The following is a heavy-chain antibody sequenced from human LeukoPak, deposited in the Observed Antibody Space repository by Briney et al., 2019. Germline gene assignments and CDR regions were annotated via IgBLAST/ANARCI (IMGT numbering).Heavy chain of an antibody. CDR3: ARSSEDFYGSGKFDP. D-gene: IGHD3-10*01. CDR2: IHYGST. V-gene: IGHV4-59*04. J-gene: IGHJ5*02. CDR1: GDAISSFY. Sequence: SETLSLTCTVSGDAISSFYWNWIRQPPGKALEWIGCIHYGSTEYTPSIESRVTISVDTSKNQFSLKLTSVTAADTAVYYCARSSEDFYGSGKFDPWGQGTLVTVSS.